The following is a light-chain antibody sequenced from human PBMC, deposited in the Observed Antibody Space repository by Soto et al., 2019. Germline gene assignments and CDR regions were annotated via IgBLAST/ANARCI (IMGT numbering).Light chain of an antibody. CDR1: SSDVGGYNY. J-gene: IGLJ2*01. V-gene: IGLV2-14*01. CDR3: SSDTSSSTPVV. Sequence: QSVLTQPASVSGSPGQSITISCTGTSSDVGGYNYVSWYQQHPGKAPKLMIYEVSNRPSGVSNRFSGSKSGNTASLTISGLQAEDEAEYYCSSDTSSSTPVVFGGGTKVTVL. CDR2: EVS.